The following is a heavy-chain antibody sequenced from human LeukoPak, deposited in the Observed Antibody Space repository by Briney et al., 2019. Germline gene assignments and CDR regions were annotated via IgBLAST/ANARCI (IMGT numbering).Heavy chain of an antibody. Sequence: GGSLRLSCAASGFTFSSYAMSWVRQAPGTGLEWASAISGSGGSTYYADSAKGRFTISRDNSKNTLYLQMNSLRAEDTAVYYCAKSQVGATSHGFDYWGQGTLVTVSS. D-gene: IGHD1-26*01. V-gene: IGHV3-23*01. J-gene: IGHJ4*02. CDR2: ISGSGGST. CDR3: AKSQVGATSHGFDY. CDR1: GFTFSSYA.